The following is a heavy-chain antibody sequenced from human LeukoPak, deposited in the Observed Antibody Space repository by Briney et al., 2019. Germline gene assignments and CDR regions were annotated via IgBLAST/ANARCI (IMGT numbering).Heavy chain of an antibody. Sequence: SETLSLTCTVSGGSISSSSSYWGWIRQTPGKGLEWIGEINHSGITDYNPSLRSRVTISVDTSKNQFSLKLSSVTAADTAIYYCARAVIVVAAATQRNWFDPWGQGTLVTVSS. CDR1: GGSISSSSSY. J-gene: IGHJ5*02. D-gene: IGHD2-15*01. CDR2: INHSGIT. CDR3: ARAVIVVAAATQRNWFDP. V-gene: IGHV4-39*07.